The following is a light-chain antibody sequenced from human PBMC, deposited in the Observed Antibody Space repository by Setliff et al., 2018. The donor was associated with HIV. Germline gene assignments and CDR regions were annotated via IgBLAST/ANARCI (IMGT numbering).Light chain of an antibody. CDR3: AAWDDSLNEPFDV. CDR2: STN. J-gene: IGLJ1*01. CDR1: SSNIGINS. V-gene: IGLV1-44*01. Sequence: QSVLTQPPSTSGTPGQRVTISCSGSSSNIGINSVTWYQHLPGTAPKLLIYSTNQRPSGVPDRFSGSKSGTSASLAISGLHSEDEADYYCAAWDDSLNEPFDVFGTGTKVTVL.